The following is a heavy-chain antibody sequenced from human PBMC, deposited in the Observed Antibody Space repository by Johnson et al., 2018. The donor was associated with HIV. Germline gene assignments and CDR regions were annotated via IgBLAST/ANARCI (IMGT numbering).Heavy chain of an antibody. CDR3: ARPYDSSGGGAFDI. Sequence: VQLVESGGGLVQPGGSLRLSCAASGFTVSSNYMSWVRQAPGKGLEWVSSVTGSGARTYSHYADSVKGRFTISRDNSKNTLYLQMNSLRAEDTAVYYCARPYDSSGGGAFDIWGQGTMVTVSS. D-gene: IGHD3-22*01. CDR2: TGSGART. CDR1: GFTVSSNY. V-gene: IGHV3-66*02. J-gene: IGHJ3*02.